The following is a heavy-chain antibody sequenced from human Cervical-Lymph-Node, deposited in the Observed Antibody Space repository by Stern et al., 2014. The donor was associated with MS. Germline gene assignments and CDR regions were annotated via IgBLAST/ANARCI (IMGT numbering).Heavy chain of an antibody. D-gene: IGHD7-27*01. Sequence: VQLVESGADVKKPGSSVKVSCKASGGTFSNYAINWMRQAPGQGLEWMGGIIPLFGTAHYAQQFQGRVTISADESTSTVYMELYSLRSDDTAVYYCARDETGVAFDIWGQGTMVTVSS. V-gene: IGHV1-69*01. CDR3: ARDETGVAFDI. CDR1: GGTFSNYA. CDR2: IIPLFGTA. J-gene: IGHJ3*02.